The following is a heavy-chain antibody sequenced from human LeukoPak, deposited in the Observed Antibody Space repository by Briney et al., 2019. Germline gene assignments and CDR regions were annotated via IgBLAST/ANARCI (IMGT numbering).Heavy chain of an antibody. D-gene: IGHD3-22*01. CDR1: GFTFSSYA. CDR2: ISYDGSNK. Sequence: PGRSLRLSCAASGFTFSSYAMHWVRQAPGKGLEWVAVISYDGSNKYYADSVKGRFTISRDNSKNTLYLQMNSLRAEDTAVYYCARNYYDSTSRFQDYWGQGTLVTVSS. V-gene: IGHV3-30-3*01. CDR3: ARNYYDSTSRFQDY. J-gene: IGHJ4*02.